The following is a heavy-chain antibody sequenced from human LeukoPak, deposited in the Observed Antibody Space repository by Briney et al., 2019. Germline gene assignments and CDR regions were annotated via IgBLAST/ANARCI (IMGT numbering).Heavy chain of an antibody. CDR1: GGSFSSYY. Sequence: PSETLSLTCAVYGGSFSSYYWSWIRQPPGKGLEWIGYIHYSGSTNNNPSLKSRVTISVDTSKNQFSLKLSSVTAADTAVYYCARVMDTGYGGKLLGYYYYMDVWGKGTTVTVSS. CDR3: ARVMDTGYGGKLLGYYYYMDV. CDR2: IHYSGST. J-gene: IGHJ6*03. V-gene: IGHV4-59*01. D-gene: IGHD3-16*01.